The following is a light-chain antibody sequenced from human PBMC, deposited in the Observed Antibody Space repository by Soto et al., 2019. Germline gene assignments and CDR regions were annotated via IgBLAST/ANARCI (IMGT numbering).Light chain of an antibody. V-gene: IGLV2-14*01. CDR2: EVS. J-gene: IGLJ1*01. CDR1: SSDVGGYNY. Sequence: QSALTQPASVSGSPGQSITISYTGTSSDVGGYNYVSWYQQHPGKAPKLMIYEVSNRPSGVSNRLSGYKSGNTASLTISGLQAEDAADYYCSSYTGSSTPYVLGTGTKLTVL. CDR3: SSYTGSSTPYV.